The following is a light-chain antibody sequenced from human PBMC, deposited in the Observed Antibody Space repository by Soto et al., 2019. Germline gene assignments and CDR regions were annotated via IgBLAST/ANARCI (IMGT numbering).Light chain of an antibody. CDR2: EVT. V-gene: IGLV2-14*01. J-gene: IGLJ2*01. Sequence: QSALTQPASVSGSPGQSITISCTGTSSDVGFFNYVSWYQQHPGKAPKLMIYEVTNRPSGVSIRFSGSKSGNTASLTISGLQAEDEADYYCSSYRSVNSAVFGGGTKLTVL. CDR1: SSDVGFFNY. CDR3: SSYRSVNSAV.